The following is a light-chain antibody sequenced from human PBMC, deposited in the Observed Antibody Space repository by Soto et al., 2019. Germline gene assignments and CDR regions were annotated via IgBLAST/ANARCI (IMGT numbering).Light chain of an antibody. J-gene: IGKJ1*01. CDR3: QQYGGSRWT. CDR2: GAS. V-gene: IGKV3-20*01. Sequence: EAVLTQSPGTLSLSPGERATLSCRASQSVSSNSLAWYQQKVGQAPRLLIYGASSRATGIPDRFSGSGSGTDFTLTISRMETEDFAVYYCQQYGGSRWTFGQGTKVEIK. CDR1: QSVSSNS.